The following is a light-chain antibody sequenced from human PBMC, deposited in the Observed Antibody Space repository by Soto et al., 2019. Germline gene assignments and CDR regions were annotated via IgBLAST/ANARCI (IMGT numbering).Light chain of an antibody. J-gene: IGLJ1*01. CDR1: SSDVGGYNY. CDR3: CSYAGRYTYI. V-gene: IGLV2-11*01. CDR2: AVS. Sequence: QSVLAQPRSVSGSPGQSVTISCAGTSSDVGGYNYVSWYQQPPGKAPKLMIYAVSKRPSGVPDRFSGSKSGNTASLTISGLQAEDEADYYCCSYAGRYTYIFGTGTKVTVL.